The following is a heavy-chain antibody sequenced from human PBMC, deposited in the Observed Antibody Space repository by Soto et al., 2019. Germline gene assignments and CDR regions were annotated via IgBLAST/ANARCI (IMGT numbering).Heavy chain of an antibody. Sequence: QVQLVQSGAEVKKPGASVKVSCKASGYTFTSYYMHWVRQAPGQGLEWMGIINPSGGSTSYAQKFQGRGTMTRDTSTSTVYMELSSLRSDDTAVYYCAREGGAEELPGYWGQGTLVTVSS. V-gene: IGHV1-46*03. J-gene: IGHJ4*02. D-gene: IGHD3-10*01. CDR1: GYTFTSYY. CDR2: INPSGGST. CDR3: AREGGAEELPGY.